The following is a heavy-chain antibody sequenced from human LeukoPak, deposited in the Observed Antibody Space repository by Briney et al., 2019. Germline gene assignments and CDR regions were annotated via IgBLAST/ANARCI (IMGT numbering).Heavy chain of an antibody. CDR2: INPNSGGT. V-gene: IGHV1-2*02. CDR1: GYTFTGYY. D-gene: IGHD6-19*01. CDR3: ARESSIAVAGNDY. Sequence: GASVKVSCKASGYTFTGYYMHWVRQAPGQGLEWMGWINPNSGGTNYAQKFQGRVTMTRDTSISTAYMELSRLRSDDTAVYYCARESSIAVAGNDYWGQGTLVTVSS. J-gene: IGHJ4*02.